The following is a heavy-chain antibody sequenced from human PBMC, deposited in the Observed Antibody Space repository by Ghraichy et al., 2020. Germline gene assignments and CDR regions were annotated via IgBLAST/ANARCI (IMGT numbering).Heavy chain of an antibody. D-gene: IGHD6-19*01. CDR3: ARLSSGWTSFDY. Sequence: SETLSLTCTVSGGSISSSTYYWGWIRQPPGKGLEWIGSISYSGSTYYNPSLKSRVTISVDTSKNQFSLKLSSLTAADTAVYYCARLSSGWTSFDYWGQGTLVTVSS. V-gene: IGHV4-39*01. CDR2: ISYSGST. J-gene: IGHJ4*02. CDR1: GGSISSSTYY.